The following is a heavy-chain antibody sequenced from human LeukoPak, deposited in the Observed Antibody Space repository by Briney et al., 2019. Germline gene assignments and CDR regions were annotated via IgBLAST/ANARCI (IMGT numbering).Heavy chain of an antibody. Sequence: PSETLSLTCTVSGGSISSYYWSWTRQPPGKGLEWIGYIYYSGSTNYNPSLKSRVTISVDTSKNQFSLKLSSVTAADAAVYYCARGVVPAARLDYWGQGTLVTVSS. J-gene: IGHJ4*02. CDR1: GGSISSYY. CDR2: IYYSGST. D-gene: IGHD2-2*01. CDR3: ARGVVPAARLDY. V-gene: IGHV4-59*12.